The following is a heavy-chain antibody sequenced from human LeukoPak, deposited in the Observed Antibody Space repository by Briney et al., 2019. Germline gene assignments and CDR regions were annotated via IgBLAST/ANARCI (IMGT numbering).Heavy chain of an antibody. V-gene: IGHV4-34*01. J-gene: IGHJ3*02. CDR1: GGSFSGYY. CDR2: INHSGST. D-gene: IGHD2-2*01. CDR3: ARFGCSSTSCYVYAFDI. Sequence: PSETLSLTCAVYGGSFSGYYWSWIRQPPGKGLEWIGEINHSGSTNYNPSLKSRVTISVETSKNQFSLKLSSVTAADTAVYYCARFGCSSTSCYVYAFDIWGQGTMVTVSS.